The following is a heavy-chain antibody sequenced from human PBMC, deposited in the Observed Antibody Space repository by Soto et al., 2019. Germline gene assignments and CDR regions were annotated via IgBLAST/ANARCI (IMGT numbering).Heavy chain of an antibody. CDR1: GGTFSSYA. D-gene: IGHD6-19*01. J-gene: IGHJ6*02. CDR3: ARGAVAGTSGPYYYYYGMDV. Sequence: GASVKVSCKASGGTFSSYAISWVRHAPGQGLEWMGGIIPIFGTANYAQKFQGRVTITADKSTSTAYMELSSLRSEDTAVYYCARGAVAGTSGPYYYYYGMDVWGQVTTVTVSS. CDR2: IIPIFGTA. V-gene: IGHV1-69*06.